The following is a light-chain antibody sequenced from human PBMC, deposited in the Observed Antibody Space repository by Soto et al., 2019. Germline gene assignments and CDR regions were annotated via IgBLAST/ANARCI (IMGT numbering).Light chain of an antibody. V-gene: IGKV3-11*01. J-gene: IGKJ3*01. Sequence: DIVLTQSPATLSLSPGERATLSCRASQSVSSYLAWYQQKPGQAPRLLIYDASNRATGIPARFSGSGSGTDFPLTILSLEPEDCAVYYCQQRSNRPPGFPFGPGTKVDIK. CDR1: QSVSSY. CDR2: DAS. CDR3: QQRSNRPPGFP.